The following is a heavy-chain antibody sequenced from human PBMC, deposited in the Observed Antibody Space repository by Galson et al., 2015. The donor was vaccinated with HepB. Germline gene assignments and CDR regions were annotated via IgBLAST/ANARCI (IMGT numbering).Heavy chain of an antibody. CDR2: IKSKIDGGTT. Sequence: SLRLSCAASGFTFSNVWMSWVRQAPGMGLEWVGRIKSKIDGGTTDYAAPVKGRFSISRDDSENTLYLQMNSLKTEDTAVYYCTTVLWIGEFEIDAFDIWGQGTVVTVSS. V-gene: IGHV3-15*01. CDR3: TTVLWIGEFEIDAFDI. CDR1: GFTFSNVW. D-gene: IGHD3-10*01. J-gene: IGHJ3*02.